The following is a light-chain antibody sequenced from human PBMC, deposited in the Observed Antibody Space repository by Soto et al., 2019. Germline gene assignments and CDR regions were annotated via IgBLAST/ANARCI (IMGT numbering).Light chain of an antibody. CDR2: GAS. Sequence: EIVLTQSPGTLSFSPGERATLSCRASQSVETYLAWYQQKPGQSPRLLIYGASRRATGIPDRFSGSGSGTDFTLTISRLEPEHFAVYYCQQHGGSPLFTFGPGTKVDIK. V-gene: IGKV3-20*01. CDR1: QSVETY. CDR3: QQHGGSPLFT. J-gene: IGKJ3*01.